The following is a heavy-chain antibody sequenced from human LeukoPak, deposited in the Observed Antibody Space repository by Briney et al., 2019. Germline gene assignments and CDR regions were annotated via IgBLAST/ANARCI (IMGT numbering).Heavy chain of an antibody. V-gene: IGHV3-23*01. Sequence: ETLSLTCTVSGYSISSGYYWGWVRQAPGKGLEWVSSISGSGDTTYYADSVKGRFTISRDNSKNSLFLQMNSLRADDTAVYYCAKDIVDWPRGYFDYWGQGTLVTVSS. D-gene: IGHD3-9*01. CDR3: AKDIVDWPRGYFDY. CDR2: ISGSGDTT. J-gene: IGHJ4*02. CDR1: GYSISSGYY.